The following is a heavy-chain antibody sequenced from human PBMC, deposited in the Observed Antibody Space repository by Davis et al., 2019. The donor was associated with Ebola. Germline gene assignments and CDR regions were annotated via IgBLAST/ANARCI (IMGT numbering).Heavy chain of an antibody. CDR1: GGSFSGYY. Sequence: MPSETLSLTCAVYGGSFSGYYWSWIRQPPGKGLEWIGYIYYSGSTNYNPSLKSRVTISVDTSKNQFSLKLSSVTAADTAVYYCARGGGSGDDYWGQGTLVTVSS. CDR3: ARGGGSGDDY. D-gene: IGHD6-19*01. CDR2: IYYSGST. J-gene: IGHJ4*02. V-gene: IGHV4-59*01.